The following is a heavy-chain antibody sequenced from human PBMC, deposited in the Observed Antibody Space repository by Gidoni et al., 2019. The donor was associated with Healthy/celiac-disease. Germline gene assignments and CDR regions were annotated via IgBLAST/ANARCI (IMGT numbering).Heavy chain of an antibody. Sequence: EVQLVESGGGLVQPGGSLRLSCADPGFTFSSYWMSWVRQAPGKGLEWVANIKQDGSEKYYVDSVKGRFTISRDNAKNSLYLQMNSLGAEDTAVYYCARMAVAGDDAFDIWGQGTMVTVSS. CDR1: GFTFSSYW. CDR3: ARMAVAGDDAFDI. CDR2: IKQDGSEK. J-gene: IGHJ3*02. D-gene: IGHD6-19*01. V-gene: IGHV3-7*03.